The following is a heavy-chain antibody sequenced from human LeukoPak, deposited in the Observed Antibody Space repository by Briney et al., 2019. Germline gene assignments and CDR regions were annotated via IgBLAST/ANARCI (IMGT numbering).Heavy chain of an antibody. CDR3: ARGKAEWGVPKGYFEY. D-gene: IGHD3-10*01. CDR2: INPNSGGT. V-gene: IGHV1-2*02. CDR1: GYTFTGYY. Sequence: GASVKISCKASGYTFTGYYMHWVRQAPGQGLEWMGWINPNSGGTNYAQKFQGRVTMTRDTSISTAYMELSRLRSDDTAVYYCARGKAEWGVPKGYFEYWGQGTLVTVSS. J-gene: IGHJ4*02.